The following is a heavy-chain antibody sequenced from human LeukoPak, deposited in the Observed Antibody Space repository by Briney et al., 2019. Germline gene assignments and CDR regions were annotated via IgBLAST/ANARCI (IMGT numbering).Heavy chain of an antibody. J-gene: IGHJ6*04. Sequence: GGSLRLSCAASGFTFSSYAMSWVRQTPEKGLEWVSAISGSGGSTYYADSVKGRFTISRDNAKNSLYLQMNSLRAEDTAVYYCAELGITMIGGVWGKGTTVTISS. CDR3: AELGITMIGGV. CDR2: ISGSGGST. V-gene: IGHV3-23*01. CDR1: GFTFSSYA. D-gene: IGHD3-10*02.